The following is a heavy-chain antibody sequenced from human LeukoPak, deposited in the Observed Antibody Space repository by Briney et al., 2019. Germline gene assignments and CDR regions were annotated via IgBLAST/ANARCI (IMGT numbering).Heavy chain of an antibody. CDR1: GYAFTDHY. CDR2: INPNSGGT. D-gene: IGHD3-9*01. V-gene: IGHV1-2*02. J-gene: IGHJ6*02. CDR3: ARDTRYSQYYYYGMDV. Sequence: GASVKVSCKASGYAFTDHYMHWVRQAPGQRLEWMGWINPNSGGTNYAQKFQGRVTMTRDTSISTAYMELSRLTSDGTAVFYCARDTRYSQYYYYGMDVWGQGTTVTVSS.